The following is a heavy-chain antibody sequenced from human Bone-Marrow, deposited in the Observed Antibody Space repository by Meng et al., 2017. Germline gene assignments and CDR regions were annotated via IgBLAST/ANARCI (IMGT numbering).Heavy chain of an antibody. CDR2: ISYDGSNK. Sequence: GESLKISCAASGFTFSSYAMHWVRQAPGKGLEWVAVISYDGSNKYYADSVKGRFTISRDNSKNTLYLKMNSLRAEDTAVYYCAREGVYYDSSGYYPMNAFDIWGQGTMVTVSS. J-gene: IGHJ3*02. CDR1: GFTFSSYA. D-gene: IGHD3-22*01. V-gene: IGHV3-30*04. CDR3: AREGVYYDSSGYYPMNAFDI.